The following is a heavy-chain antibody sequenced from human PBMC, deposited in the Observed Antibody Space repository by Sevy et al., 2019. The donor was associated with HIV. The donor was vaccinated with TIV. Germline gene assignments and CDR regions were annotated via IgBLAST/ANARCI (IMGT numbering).Heavy chain of an antibody. V-gene: IGHV4-59*01. CDR3: ASDSIALSVTTGDYCYGMDI. Sequence: SETLSLTCTVSGGSISSYYWSWIRQPPGKGLEWIGYIYYTGSTNYNPSLKSRVTISVDTSKNQFSLKLSSVTAADTAVYYCASDSIALSVTTGDYCYGMDIWGQGTTVTVSS. CDR1: GGSISSYY. CDR2: IYYTGST. J-gene: IGHJ6*01. D-gene: IGHD4-17*01.